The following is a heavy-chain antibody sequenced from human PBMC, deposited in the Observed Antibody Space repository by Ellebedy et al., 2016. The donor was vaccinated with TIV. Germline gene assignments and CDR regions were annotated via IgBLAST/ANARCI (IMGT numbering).Heavy chain of an antibody. V-gene: IGHV3-48*03. Sequence: GESLKISCVASGFIFSSYYMTWVRQAPGKGLEWISYISGSGGMMDHADSVKGRFTISRDNAKTSLYLQLSSLRAEDTAVYYCARRSRGPSYYFDYWGQGALVTVSS. D-gene: IGHD3-10*01. CDR1: GFIFSSYY. CDR3: ARRSRGPSYYFDY. CDR2: ISGSGGMM. J-gene: IGHJ4*02.